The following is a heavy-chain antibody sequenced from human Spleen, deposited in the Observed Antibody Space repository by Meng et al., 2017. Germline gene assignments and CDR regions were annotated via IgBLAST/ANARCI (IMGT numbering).Heavy chain of an antibody. CDR1: GGSIRSSNW. Sequence: QVRLQESGPGLVTPSGTLSLTCAVSGGSIRSSNWWSWVRQPPGKGLEWIGEIYHLGSTNYNPSLKSRVTISVDKSKTQFSLKVTSVTAADTAVYYCAVFSSGWGPFDCWGQGTLVTVSS. V-gene: IGHV4-4*02. D-gene: IGHD6-19*01. CDR2: IYHLGST. CDR3: AVFSSGWGPFDC. J-gene: IGHJ4*01.